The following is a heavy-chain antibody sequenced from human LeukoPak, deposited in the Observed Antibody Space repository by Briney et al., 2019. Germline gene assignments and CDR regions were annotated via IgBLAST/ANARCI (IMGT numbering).Heavy chain of an antibody. Sequence: GGSLRLSCAASGFTFSSYSMNWVRQAPGKGLEWVSSISSSSSYIYYADSVKGRFTISRDNAKNSLYLQMNSLRAEDTAVYYCASQIRIVGATDYWGQGTLVTVSS. CDR3: ASQIRIVGATDY. CDR2: ISSSSSYI. V-gene: IGHV3-21*01. J-gene: IGHJ4*02. CDR1: GFTFSSYS. D-gene: IGHD1-26*01.